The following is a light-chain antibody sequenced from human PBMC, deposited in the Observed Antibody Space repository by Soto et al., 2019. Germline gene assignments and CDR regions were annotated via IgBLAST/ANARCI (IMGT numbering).Light chain of an antibody. V-gene: IGKV3-11*01. CDR1: QSVSSY. Sequence: EIVLTQSPATLSLSPGERDKLSCRARQSVSSYLAWYQQKPGQAPRLLIYDASNRATGIPARFSGSGSGTDFTLTISSLEPEDFAVYYCQQRSSRTLTFGGGTKVDIK. CDR3: QQRSSRTLT. CDR2: DAS. J-gene: IGKJ4*01.